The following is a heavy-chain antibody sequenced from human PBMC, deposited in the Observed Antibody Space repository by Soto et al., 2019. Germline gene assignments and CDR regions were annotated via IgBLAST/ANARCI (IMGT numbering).Heavy chain of an antibody. Sequence: SETLSLTCTVSGGSISSYYWSWIRQPPGKGLEWTGYIYYSGSTNYNPSLKSRVTISVDTSKNQFSLKLSSVTAADTAVYYCARLLGYCSSTSCPNYYGMDVWGQGTTVTVSS. J-gene: IGHJ6*02. CDR1: GGSISSYY. CDR2: IYYSGST. D-gene: IGHD2-2*01. CDR3: ARLLGYCSSTSCPNYYGMDV. V-gene: IGHV4-59*01.